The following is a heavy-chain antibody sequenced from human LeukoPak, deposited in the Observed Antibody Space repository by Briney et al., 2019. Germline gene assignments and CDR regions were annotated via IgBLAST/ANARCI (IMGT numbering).Heavy chain of an antibody. CDR2: IRYDGSNK. CDR3: ATEGGSYYVHTFDY. J-gene: IGHJ4*02. V-gene: IGHV3-30*02. Sequence: GGSLRLPCAASGFTFSSYGMHWVRQAPGKGLEWVAFIRYDGSNKCYADSVKGRFTISRDNSKNTLYLQMNSLRAEDTAVYYCATEGGSYYVHTFDYWGQGTLVTVSS. D-gene: IGHD1-26*01. CDR1: GFTFSSYG.